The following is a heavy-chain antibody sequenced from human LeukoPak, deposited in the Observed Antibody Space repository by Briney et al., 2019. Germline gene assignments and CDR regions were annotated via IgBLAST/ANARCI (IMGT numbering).Heavy chain of an antibody. D-gene: IGHD2-15*01. CDR2: INHDGSVQ. CDR3: TRDWSATNGWY. J-gene: IGHJ4*02. V-gene: IGHV3-7*01. CDR1: GFTFSSYW. Sequence: GGSLSLSCAASGFTFSSYWMGWVRQAPGKGLEWVANINHDGSVQHYVDSVKGRFTISRDNARNSLNLQMNRLGVEDTAVYYCTRDWSATNGWYWGQGTLVTVSS.